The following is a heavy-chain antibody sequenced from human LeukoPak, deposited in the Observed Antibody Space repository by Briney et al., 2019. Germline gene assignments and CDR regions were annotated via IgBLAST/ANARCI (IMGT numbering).Heavy chain of an antibody. CDR1: DDSISSSTYY. V-gene: IGHV4-39*07. CDR3: ARELGSADKYGSGSYQIDY. D-gene: IGHD3-10*01. CDR2: LYYSGST. J-gene: IGHJ4*02. Sequence: SDTLSLTCIISDDSISSSTYYWGWIRQPPGKGLEWIGTLYYSGSTYYNPSLKSRVTISVDTSKNQFSLKLSSVTAADTAVYYCARELGSADKYGSGSYQIDYWGQGTLVTVSS.